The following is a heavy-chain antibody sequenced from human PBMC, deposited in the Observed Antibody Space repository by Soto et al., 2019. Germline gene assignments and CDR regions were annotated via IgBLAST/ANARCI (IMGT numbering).Heavy chain of an antibody. CDR3: ARDLGVVVPAASFSSSP. V-gene: IGHV1-18*01. CDR1: GYTFTSYG. D-gene: IGHD2-2*01. J-gene: IGHJ5*02. CDR2: INTYNGNT. Sequence: ASVNVSCKAPGYTFTSYGFSWVRHAPGQGLEWMGWINTYNGNTNYAQKLQGRVTMTADTSTSTAYMELRSLRSDDTAVYYCARDLGVVVPAASFSSSPWGQGTLVTVSS.